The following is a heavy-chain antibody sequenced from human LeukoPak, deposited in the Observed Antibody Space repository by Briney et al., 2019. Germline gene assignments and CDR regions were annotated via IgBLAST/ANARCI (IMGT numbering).Heavy chain of an antibody. Sequence: GGSLRLSCAASGFTFDDYGMSWVRQAPGKGLEWVSGINWNGGSTGYADSVKGRFTISRDNGENSLYLQMNSLRVEDTAVYYCAREFEYRTSGAGYWGQGTLVTVSS. J-gene: IGHJ4*02. V-gene: IGHV3-20*04. CDR3: AREFEYRTSGAGY. CDR1: GFTFDDYG. D-gene: IGHD6-6*01. CDR2: INWNGGST.